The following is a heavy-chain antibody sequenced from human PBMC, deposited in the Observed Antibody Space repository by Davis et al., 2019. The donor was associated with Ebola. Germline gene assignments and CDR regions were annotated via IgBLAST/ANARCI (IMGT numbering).Heavy chain of an antibody. D-gene: IGHD5-18*01. V-gene: IGHV4-39*01. CDR2: MHYRGST. CDR1: GGSISTSSYY. Sequence: PSETLSLTCTVSGGSISTSSYYWGWIRQPPGKGLEWIGYMHYRGSTYYTPSLKSRITISVDTSKNQFSLKVTSVTAADTAVYYCARLTAGHSAPPCDYWGQGTLVTVSS. J-gene: IGHJ4*02. CDR3: ARLTAGHSAPPCDY.